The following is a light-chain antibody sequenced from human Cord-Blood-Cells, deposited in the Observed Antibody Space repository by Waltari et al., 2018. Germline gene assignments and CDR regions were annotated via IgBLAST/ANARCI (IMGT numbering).Light chain of an antibody. CDR1: SSDVGSYNL. CDR3: CSYAGSSTWV. CDR2: EVS. Sequence: QYALTQPASVSGSPGQSITISCTGTSSDVGSYNLFSWYQLHPGKAPKLMIYEVSKRPSGVSNRFSGSKSGNTASLTISGLQAEDEADYYCCSYAGSSTWVFGGGTKLTVL. J-gene: IGLJ3*02. V-gene: IGLV2-23*02.